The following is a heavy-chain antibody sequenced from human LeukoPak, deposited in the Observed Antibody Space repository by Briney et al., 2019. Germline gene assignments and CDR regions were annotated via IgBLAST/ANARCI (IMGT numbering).Heavy chain of an antibody. V-gene: IGHV4-59*08. CDR1: GGSISSYF. D-gene: IGHD6-19*01. CDR2: IYYSGST. J-gene: IGHJ4*02. CDR3: ARIDRAVAGTIDY. Sequence: SETLSLTCTVSGGSISSYFWSWIRQPPGKGLEWIGYIYYSGSTNYNPSLKSRVTMSVDTSKNQFSLKLSTVTAADTAVYYCARIDRAVAGTIDYWGQGTLVTVSS.